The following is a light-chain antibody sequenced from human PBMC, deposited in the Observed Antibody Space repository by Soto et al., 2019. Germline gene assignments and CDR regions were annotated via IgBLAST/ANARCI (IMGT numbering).Light chain of an antibody. Sequence: DIQMTQSPSTLSASVGDRVTITCRASQTIGTWLAWYQQKPGKAPKLLISRTSTLESGAPSRFSGSGSGTEFTLTISSLQPDDFATYHCQQYNSFPGTFGQGTKVE. J-gene: IGKJ1*01. CDR3: QQYNSFPGT. V-gene: IGKV1-5*03. CDR2: RTS. CDR1: QTIGTW.